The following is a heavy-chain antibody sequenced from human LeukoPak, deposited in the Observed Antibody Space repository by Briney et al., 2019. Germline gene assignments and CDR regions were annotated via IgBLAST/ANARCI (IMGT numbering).Heavy chain of an antibody. D-gene: IGHD3-22*01. J-gene: IGHJ4*02. Sequence: GGSLRLSCAASGFTFSSYSMNWVRQAPGKGLEWVSCISSSSSYIYYADSVKGRFTTSRDNAKSSLYLQMNSLRAEDTAVYYCVRDLRSSGYYAFDYWGQGTLVTVSS. V-gene: IGHV3-21*01. CDR1: GFTFSSYS. CDR2: ISSSSSYI. CDR3: VRDLRSSGYYAFDY.